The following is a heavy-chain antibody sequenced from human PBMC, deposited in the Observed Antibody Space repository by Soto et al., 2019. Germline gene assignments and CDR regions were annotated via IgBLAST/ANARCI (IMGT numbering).Heavy chain of an antibody. CDR1: GGSISSGDYY. D-gene: IGHD2-15*01. CDR2: INYSGST. V-gene: IGHV4-31*03. J-gene: IGHJ3*02. CDR3: ARDSVAPDGGAFDI. Sequence: PSETLSLTCTVSGGSISSGDYYWSWIRQHPGKGLEWIGFINYSGSTYYNPPHKSRVTISVDTSKNQFSLKLRSVTAADTAVYYCARDSVAPDGGAFDIWGQGTMVTVSS.